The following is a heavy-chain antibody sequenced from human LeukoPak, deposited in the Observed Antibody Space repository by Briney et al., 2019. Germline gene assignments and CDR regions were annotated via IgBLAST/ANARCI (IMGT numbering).Heavy chain of an antibody. J-gene: IGHJ4*02. CDR1: GYIFTSYG. Sequence: GASVKVSCKASGYIFTSYGINWVRQAPGQGPEWMGWISAYNANTNYAQKLQGRVTMTTDTSTSTAYMELRSLTSDDTAVYYCARDSIPGAHYDFWTSDHFDYWGQGTLVTVSS. CDR3: ARDSIPGAHYDFWTSDHFDY. CDR2: ISAYNANT. V-gene: IGHV1-18*01. D-gene: IGHD3-3*01.